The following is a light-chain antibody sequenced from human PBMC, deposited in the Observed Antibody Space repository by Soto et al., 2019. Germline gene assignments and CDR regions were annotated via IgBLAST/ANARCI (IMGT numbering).Light chain of an antibody. CDR3: QQYYSTHFT. CDR2: WAS. J-gene: IGKJ3*01. CDR1: QSVLYTSNNKNY. V-gene: IGKV4-1*01. Sequence: DIVLTQSPDSLAVSLGERATINCKSSQSVLYTSNNKNYLAWYQQKPGQPPKLLIYWASTRESGVPDRFSGSGSGTDFTLTISSLQAEDVAVYYGQQYYSTHFTFGPGTKVDIK.